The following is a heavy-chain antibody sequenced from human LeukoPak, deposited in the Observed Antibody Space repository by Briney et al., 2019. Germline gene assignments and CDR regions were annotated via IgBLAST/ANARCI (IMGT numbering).Heavy chain of an antibody. V-gene: IGHV4-4*07. CDR3: AKSNGYGLVDI. CDR2: MYAPGST. J-gene: IGHJ3*02. D-gene: IGHD3-10*01. Sequence: SETLSFTCSVSGESTTSYYWIWIRQSAGKGLEWIGRMYAPGSTNYNPSLKSRVTMSIDTSKNQFSLKVTSVTAADTAVYYCAKSNGYGLVDIWGQGTMVTVSS. CDR1: GESTTSYY.